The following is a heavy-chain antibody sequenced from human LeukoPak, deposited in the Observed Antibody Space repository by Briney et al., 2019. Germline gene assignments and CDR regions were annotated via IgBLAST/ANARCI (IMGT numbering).Heavy chain of an antibody. Sequence: GGSLRLSCAASGFIFSSYSMNWVRQAPGKGLEWVSSISSSSSYIYYADSVKGRFTISRDNAKNSLYLQMNSLRAEDTAVYYCARWYYDFWSGDKYFDYWGQGTLVTVSS. V-gene: IGHV3-21*01. CDR1: GFIFSSYS. D-gene: IGHD3-3*01. CDR2: ISSSSSYI. CDR3: ARWYYDFWSGDKYFDY. J-gene: IGHJ4*02.